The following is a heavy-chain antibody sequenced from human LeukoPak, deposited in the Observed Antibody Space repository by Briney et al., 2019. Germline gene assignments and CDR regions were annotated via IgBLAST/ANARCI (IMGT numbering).Heavy chain of an antibody. J-gene: IGHJ4*01. CDR2: ISGGGST. V-gene: IGHV4-4*07. D-gene: IGHD3-22*01. CDR3: ARHRDYYDT. CDR1: GGSIRSYY. Sequence: SSETLSLTCSVSGGSIRSYYWSWIRQPAGKGLEWIGHISGGGSTNYNPSLKSRVIISGDTSKNQISLKLTSVTAADTAVYFCARHRDYYDTWGRGTLVTVSS.